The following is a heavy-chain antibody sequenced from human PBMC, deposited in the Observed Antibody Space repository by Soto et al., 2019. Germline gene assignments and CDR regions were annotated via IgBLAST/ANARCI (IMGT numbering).Heavy chain of an antibody. CDR1: GGSISSGGYS. J-gene: IGHJ4*02. D-gene: IGHD5-18*01. CDR2: IYHSGST. Sequence: QLQLQESGSGLVKPSQTLSLTCAVSGGSISSGGYSWSWIRQPPGKGLEWIGYIYHSGSTYYNPSLXGXVXIXXDRSKNQFSLKLSSVTAADTAVYYCARGEAMVLDYWGQGTLVTVSS. V-gene: IGHV4-30-2*01. CDR3: ARGEAMVLDY.